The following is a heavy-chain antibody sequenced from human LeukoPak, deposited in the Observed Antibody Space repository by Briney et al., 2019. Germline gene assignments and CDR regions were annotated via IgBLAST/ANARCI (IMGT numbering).Heavy chain of an antibody. Sequence: ASVKVSWKVSGYTLTELSMHWVRQAPGKGLEWMGGFDPEDGETIYAQKFQGRVTMTEDTSTDTAYMELSSLRSEDTAVYYCATDQLYYDYVWGSYRRGYFDYWGQGTLVTVSS. J-gene: IGHJ4*02. CDR1: GYTLTELS. CDR2: FDPEDGET. CDR3: ATDQLYYDYVWGSYRRGYFDY. V-gene: IGHV1-24*01. D-gene: IGHD3-16*02.